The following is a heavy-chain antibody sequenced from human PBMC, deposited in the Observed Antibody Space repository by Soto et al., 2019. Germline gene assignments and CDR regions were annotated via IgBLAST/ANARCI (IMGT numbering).Heavy chain of an antibody. V-gene: IGHV4-30-4*08. CDR1: CGSITSGDYY. CDR3: AKSYDFLTGRGSHFDS. J-gene: IGHJ4*02. D-gene: IGHD3-9*01. CDR2: IYHSGTT. Sequence: SETLSLTCTVSCGSITSGDYYWSWIRQSPGKGPEWIGYIYHSGTTHYTPSLTSRLTISIDTSKNQFSLMLSSLTAADTAVYFCAKSYDFLTGRGSHFDSWAQGTVVDVSS.